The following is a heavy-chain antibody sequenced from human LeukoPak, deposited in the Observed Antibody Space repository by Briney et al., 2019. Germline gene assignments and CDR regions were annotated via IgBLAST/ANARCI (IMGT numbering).Heavy chain of an antibody. J-gene: IGHJ4*02. V-gene: IGHV3-53*01. Sequence: PGGSLRLSCAASGFTVSSNYMSWVRQAPGKGLEWVSVIYSGGSTYYADSVKGRFTISRDNSKNTPYLQMNSLRAEDTAVYYCARVNSGPFDYWGQGTLVTVSS. CDR1: GFTVSSNY. CDR3: ARVNSGPFDY. CDR2: IYSGGST. D-gene: IGHD1-1*01.